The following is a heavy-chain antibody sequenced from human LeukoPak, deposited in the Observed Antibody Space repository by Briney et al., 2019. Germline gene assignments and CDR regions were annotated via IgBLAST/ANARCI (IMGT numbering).Heavy chain of an antibody. V-gene: IGHV1-2*02. CDR2: INSNSGDT. Sequence: ASVKVSCKASGYTLTGYYMHWVRQAPGQGLEWMGWINSNSGDTNSVKKFQDRVTMTRDTSISTAYLELSRLRPDDTAVYYCARLAAGTRTVLDSWGQGTLVTVPS. D-gene: IGHD6-13*01. J-gene: IGHJ5*01. CDR1: GYTLTGYY. CDR3: ARLAAGTRTVLDS.